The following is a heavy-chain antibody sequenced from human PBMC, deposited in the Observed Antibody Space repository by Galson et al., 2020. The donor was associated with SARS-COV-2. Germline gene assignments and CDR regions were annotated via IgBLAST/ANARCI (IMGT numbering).Heavy chain of an antibody. V-gene: IGHV3-30*03. CDR3: ASDYGDYLRNYYYGMDV. D-gene: IGHD4-17*01. CDR2: ISYDGSNK. CDR1: GFTFSSYG. Sequence: GESLKISCAASGFTFSSYGMHWVRQAPGKGLEWVAVISYDGSNKYYADSVKGRFTISRDNSKNTLYLQMNSLRAEDTAVYYCASDYGDYLRNYYYGMDVWGQGTTVTVSS. J-gene: IGHJ6*02.